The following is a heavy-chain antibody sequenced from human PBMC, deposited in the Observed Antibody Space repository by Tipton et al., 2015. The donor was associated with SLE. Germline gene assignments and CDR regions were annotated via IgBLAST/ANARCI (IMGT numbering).Heavy chain of an antibody. D-gene: IGHD1-1*01. CDR2: INHSGST. Sequence: TLSLTCAVYGGSFSGYYWSWIRQPPGKGLEWIGEINHSGSTNYNPSLKSRVTISVDTSKNQFSLTLSSVTAADTAVYYCARAGRAWNLFDYWGQGTLVTVSS. J-gene: IGHJ4*02. CDR1: GGSFSGYY. V-gene: IGHV4-34*01. CDR3: ARAGRAWNLFDY.